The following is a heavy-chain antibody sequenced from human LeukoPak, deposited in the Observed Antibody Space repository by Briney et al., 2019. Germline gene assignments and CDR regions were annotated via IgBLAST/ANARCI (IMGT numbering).Heavy chain of an antibody. CDR3: ARHTSGSYYDY. CDR2: IYYSGTT. Sequence: SETLSLTCTVSGGSISSYYWSWIRKPPGKGLEWIGYIYYSGTTNYNPSLKSRVTMSVDTSKNQFSLKLSSVTAADTAVYYCARHTSGSYYDYWGQGTLVTVSS. D-gene: IGHD1-26*01. J-gene: IGHJ4*02. V-gene: IGHV4-59*08. CDR1: GGSISSYY.